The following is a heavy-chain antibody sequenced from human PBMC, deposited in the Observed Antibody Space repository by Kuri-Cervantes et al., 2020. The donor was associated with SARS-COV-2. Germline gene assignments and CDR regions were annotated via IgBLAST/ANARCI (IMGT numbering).Heavy chain of an antibody. CDR1: GFTFSSYA. J-gene: IGHJ4*02. Sequence: LSLTCAASGFTFSSYAMHWVRQAPGKGLEWVAVISYDGSNKYYADSVKGRFTISRDNSKNTLYLQMNSLRAEDTAVYYCARDHGGLLGYWGQGTLVTVSS. CDR2: ISYDGSNK. D-gene: IGHD3-16*01. V-gene: IGHV3-30*01. CDR3: ARDHGGLLGY.